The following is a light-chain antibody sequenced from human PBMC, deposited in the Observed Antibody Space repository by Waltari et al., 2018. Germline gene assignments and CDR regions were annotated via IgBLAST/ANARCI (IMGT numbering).Light chain of an antibody. J-gene: IGKJ1*01. CDR1: QRLSSSH. CDR3: QQFGSSPWT. Sequence: EIALTQSPATLSLSPGERATLSCRAGQRLSSSHLAWYQHKRGQAPRLLISGASTRAKGIPDRFSASGSGTDFTLTVSRLEPEDFAVYYCQQFGSSPWTFGQGTTVEI. V-gene: IGKV3-20*01. CDR2: GAS.